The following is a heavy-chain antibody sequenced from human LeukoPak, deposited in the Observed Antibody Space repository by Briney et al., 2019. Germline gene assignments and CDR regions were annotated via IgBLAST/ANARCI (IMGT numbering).Heavy chain of an antibody. CDR1: GFTFDDYA. Sequence: GRSLRLSCAASGFTFDDYAMHWVRQAPGEGLEWGSGISWNSGSIGYADSVKGRFTISRDNAKNSLYLQMNSLRAEDTALYYCAKVHSSSWYYFDYWGQGTLVTVSP. D-gene: IGHD6-13*01. CDR3: AKVHSSSWYYFDY. CDR2: ISWNSGSI. V-gene: IGHV3-9*01. J-gene: IGHJ4*02.